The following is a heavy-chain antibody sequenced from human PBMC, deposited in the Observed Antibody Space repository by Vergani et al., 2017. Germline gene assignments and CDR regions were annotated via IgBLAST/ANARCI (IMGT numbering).Heavy chain of an antibody. CDR2: IYHSGST. CDR1: GYSISSGYY. J-gene: IGHJ3*02. V-gene: IGHV4-38-2*01. D-gene: IGHD2-15*01. CDR3: ARGLAEGRIVDAFDI. Sequence: QVQLQESGPGLVKPSETLSLTCAVSGYSISSGYYWGWIRQPPGKGLEWIGSIYHSGSTYYNPSLKSRVTISVDTSKNQFSLKLSAVTAADTAVYYWARGLAEGRIVDAFDIWGQGTMVTVSS.